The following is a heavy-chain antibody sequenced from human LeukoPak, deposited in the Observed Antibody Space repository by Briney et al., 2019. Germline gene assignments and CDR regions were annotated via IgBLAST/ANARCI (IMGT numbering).Heavy chain of an antibody. D-gene: IGHD3-22*01. CDR2: IYHSGST. CDR1: GYSISSGYY. V-gene: IGHV4-38-2*02. Sequence: SETLSLTCTVSGYSISSGYYWGWIRQPPGKGLEWIGSIYHSGSTYYNPSLKSRVTISVDTSKNQFSLKLSSVTAADTAVYYCARESPRSGYYYGDDAFDFWGQGTMVTVSP. CDR3: ARESPRSGYYYGDDAFDF. J-gene: IGHJ3*01.